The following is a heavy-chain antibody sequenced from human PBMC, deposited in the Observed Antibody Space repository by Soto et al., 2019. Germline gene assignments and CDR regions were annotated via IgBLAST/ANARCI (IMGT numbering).Heavy chain of an antibody. D-gene: IGHD6-6*01. CDR3: ARGRGYSSSSLRDY. CDR2: MNPNSGNT. CDR1: GYTFTSYG. J-gene: IGHJ4*02. V-gene: IGHV1-8*01. Sequence: ASVKVSCKASGYTFTSYGINWVRQATGQGLEWMGWMNPNSGNTGYAQKFQGRVTMTRNTSISTAYMELSSLRSEDTAVYYCARGRGYSSSSLRDYWGQGTLVTVSS.